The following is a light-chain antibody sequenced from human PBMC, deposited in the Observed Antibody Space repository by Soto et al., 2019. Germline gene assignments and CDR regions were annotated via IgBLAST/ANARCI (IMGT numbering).Light chain of an antibody. V-gene: IGKV1-5*03. J-gene: IGKJ1*01. CDR3: QQYDAYPRT. CDR2: KAS. Sequence: DIQMTQSPSTLSASVGDRVTITCRASQSISSWLAWYQQKPGQAPKLLIYKASTLASGVPSNFSGSGSGTEFSLTISSLQPEDFATYYCQQYDAYPRTFGQGTKVDVK. CDR1: QSISSW.